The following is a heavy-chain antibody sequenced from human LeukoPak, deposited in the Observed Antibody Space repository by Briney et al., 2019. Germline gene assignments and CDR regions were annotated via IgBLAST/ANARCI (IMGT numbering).Heavy chain of an antibody. CDR1: GGSISSYY. CDR2: IYYSGST. D-gene: IGHD3-16*02. CDR3: ARFSLYDYVWGSHRQTFAFDY. Sequence: SETLSLTCTVSGGSISSYYWSWIRQPPGKGLEWIGYIYYSGSTNYNPSLKSRVTTSIDTSNNQFSLKLSSVTAADTAVYYCARFSLYDYVWGSHRQTFAFDYWGQGTLVTASS. V-gene: IGHV4-59*01. J-gene: IGHJ4*02.